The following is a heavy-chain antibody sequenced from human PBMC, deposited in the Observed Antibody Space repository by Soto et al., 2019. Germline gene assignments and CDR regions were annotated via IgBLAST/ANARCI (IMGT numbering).Heavy chain of an antibody. CDR3: ARDDTIFGVVIIAALVN. D-gene: IGHD3-3*01. V-gene: IGHV1-69*13. CDR1: GGTFSSYA. CDR2: IIPIFGTA. Sequence: XSVKVSCKASGGTFSSYAISWVRQAPGQGLEWMGGIIPIFGTANYAQKFQGRVTITADESTSTAYMELSSLRSEDTAVYYCARDDTIFGVVIIAALVNWGQGTLVTVSS. J-gene: IGHJ4*02.